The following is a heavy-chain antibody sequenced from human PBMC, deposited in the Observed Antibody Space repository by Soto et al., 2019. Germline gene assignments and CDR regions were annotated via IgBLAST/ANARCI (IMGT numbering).Heavy chain of an antibody. CDR1: GFNFEDYG. D-gene: IGHD4-17*01. Sequence: GGSLRLSCEVSGFNFEDYGIHWVRQRPVKGLEWVSGINWNSRSVAYADSVKGRFTISRDNAKNSLYLQMNSLGVEDTAFYYCATDSFYRGDYFYALDVWGQGTTVTVSS. J-gene: IGHJ6*02. V-gene: IGHV3-9*01. CDR3: ATDSFYRGDYFYALDV. CDR2: INWNSRSV.